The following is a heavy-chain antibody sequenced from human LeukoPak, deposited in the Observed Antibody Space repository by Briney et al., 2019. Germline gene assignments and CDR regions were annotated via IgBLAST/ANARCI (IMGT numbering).Heavy chain of an antibody. D-gene: IGHD3-16*01. J-gene: IGHJ4*02. CDR2: ISSSSYI. CDR3: ARDTSGGGY. CDR1: GFTFSSYD. V-gene: IGHV3-21*01. Sequence: SGGSLRLSCTASGFTFSSYDMNWVRQAPGKGLEWVSSISSSSYIYYADSVKGRFTISRDNAKNSLYLQMNSLRAEDTAVYYCARDTSGGGYWGQGTLVTVSS.